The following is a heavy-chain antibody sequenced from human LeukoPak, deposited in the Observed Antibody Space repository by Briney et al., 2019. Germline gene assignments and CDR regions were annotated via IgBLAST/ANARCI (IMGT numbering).Heavy chain of an antibody. J-gene: IGHJ5*02. CDR3: AKDAYSINWYNWLDP. Sequence: GGSLRLSCAASGFTFSSYAMSWVRQAPGKGLEWVSAITGSGSSTYYANSVKGRFTISRDNSKNTLYLQMNSLRAEDTAVYYCAKDAYSINWYNWLDPWGQGTLLTVSS. CDR1: GFTFSSYA. D-gene: IGHD6-13*01. V-gene: IGHV3-23*01. CDR2: ITGSGSST.